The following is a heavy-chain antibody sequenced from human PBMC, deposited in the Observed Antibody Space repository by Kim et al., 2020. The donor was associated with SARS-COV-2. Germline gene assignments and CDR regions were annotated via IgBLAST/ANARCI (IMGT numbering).Heavy chain of an antibody. V-gene: IGHV3-23*01. CDR3: AKPDGYYLGYAFDI. Sequence: GGSLRLSCATSGFTSSNFAMTWVRQAPGKGLEWVSGISGNGIATDYAGSVKGRFTISRDNSKKTLYLQMNSLRAEDTAVYYCAKPDGYYLGYAFDIWGQG. CDR1: GFTSSNFA. CDR2: ISGNGIAT. J-gene: IGHJ3*02. D-gene: IGHD2-21*01.